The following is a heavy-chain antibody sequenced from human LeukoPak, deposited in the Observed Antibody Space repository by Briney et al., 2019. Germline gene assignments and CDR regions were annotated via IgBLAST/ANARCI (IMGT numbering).Heavy chain of an antibody. CDR2: IVVGSGNT. J-gene: IGHJ5*02. V-gene: IGHV1-58*01. D-gene: IGHD6-19*01. CDR3: ARDHRGIAVAGTYWFDP. CDR1: GFTFTSSA. Sequence: GASVKVSCKASGFTFTSSAVQWVRQARGQRLEWIGWIVVGSGNTNYAQKFQERVTITRDMSTSTAYMELSSLRSEDTAVYYCARDHRGIAVAGTYWFDPWGQGTLVTVSS.